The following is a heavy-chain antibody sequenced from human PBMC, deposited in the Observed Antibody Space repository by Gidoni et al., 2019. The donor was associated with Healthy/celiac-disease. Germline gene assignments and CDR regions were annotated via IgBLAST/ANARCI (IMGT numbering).Heavy chain of an antibody. CDR1: GFPFSSYA. D-gene: IGHD6-19*01. Sequence: EVQLLESGGGLVQPGGSLRISCAASGFPFSSYAMSWVRQAPGKGLEWVSAISGSGGSTYYADSVKGRFTISRDNSKNTLYLQMNSLRAEDTAVYYCAKEGNGGIAVAGTFDYWGQGTLVTVSS. CDR2: ISGSGGST. V-gene: IGHV3-23*01. CDR3: AKEGNGGIAVAGTFDY. J-gene: IGHJ4*02.